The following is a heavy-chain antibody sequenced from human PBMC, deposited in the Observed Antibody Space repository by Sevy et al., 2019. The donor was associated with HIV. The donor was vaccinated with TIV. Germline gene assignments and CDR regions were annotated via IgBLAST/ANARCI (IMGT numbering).Heavy chain of an antibody. CDR3: ARGGATRTDRFDY. J-gene: IGHJ4*02. D-gene: IGHD1-26*01. Sequence: GGSLRLSCAASGFTFSDYYMSWIRQAPEKGLEWVSYISSSGSTIDYADSVKGRFTISRDNAKNSLYLQMNSLRAEDTAVYYYARGGATRTDRFDYWGQGTLVTVSS. V-gene: IGHV3-11*01. CDR2: ISSSGSTI. CDR1: GFTFSDYY.